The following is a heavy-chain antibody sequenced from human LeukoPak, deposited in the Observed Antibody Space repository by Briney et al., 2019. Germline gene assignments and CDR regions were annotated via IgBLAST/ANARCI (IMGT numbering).Heavy chain of an antibody. D-gene: IGHD3-16*02. CDR3: ARRIDYFDY. J-gene: IGHJ4*02. CDR2: IYHSVST. Sequence: SETLSLTCTVSGGSISSSSYYWGWIRQPAGKGLEWIGCIYHSVSTNYNPSLKSRVTISVDTSKNQFSLKLSSVTAADTAVYYCARRIDYFDYWGQGTLVTVSS. V-gene: IGHV4-39*07. CDR1: GGSISSSSYY.